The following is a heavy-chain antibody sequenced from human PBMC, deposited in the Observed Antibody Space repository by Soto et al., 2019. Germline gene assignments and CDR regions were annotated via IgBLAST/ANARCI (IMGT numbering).Heavy chain of an antibody. V-gene: IGHV1-2*04. Sequence: GASVKVSCKASGYTFTGYYMHWVLQAPGQGLEWMGWINPNSGGTNYAQKFQGWVTMTRDTSISTAYMELSRLRSDDTGVYYCARSEMTYNWNDWGQGTRVTVSS. CDR2: INPNSGGT. CDR3: ARSEMTYNWND. J-gene: IGHJ4*02. CDR1: GYTFTGYY. D-gene: IGHD1-20*01.